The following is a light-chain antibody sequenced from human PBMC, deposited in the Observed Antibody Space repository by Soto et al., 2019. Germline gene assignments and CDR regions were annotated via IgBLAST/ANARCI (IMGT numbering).Light chain of an antibody. V-gene: IGLV1-40*01. J-gene: IGLJ3*02. CDR3: HSYDSSLSASV. CDR2: DNS. CDR1: SSNIGAGYD. Sequence: QSVLTQPPSVSGAPGQRVTISCTGSSSNIGAGYDVNWYQQVPGTAPKLLIYDNSNRPSGVPDRFSDSKSGTSVSLAITGLQAEDEADYYCHSYDSSLSASVFGGGTKLTVL.